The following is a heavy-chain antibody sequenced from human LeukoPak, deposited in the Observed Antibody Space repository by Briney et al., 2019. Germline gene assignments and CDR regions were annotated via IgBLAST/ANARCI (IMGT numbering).Heavy chain of an antibody. CDR3: ARRAYSAAYWKHFDY. J-gene: IGHJ4*02. CDR1: GGSFSGYY. V-gene: IGHV4-34*01. D-gene: IGHD1-1*01. Sequence: ETLSLTCAVYGGSFSGYYWSWIRQPPGKGLEWIGEINHSGSTNYNPSLKSRVTISVDTSKNQFSLKLSSVTAADTAVYYCARRAYSAAYWKHFDYWGQGTLVTVSS. CDR2: INHSGST.